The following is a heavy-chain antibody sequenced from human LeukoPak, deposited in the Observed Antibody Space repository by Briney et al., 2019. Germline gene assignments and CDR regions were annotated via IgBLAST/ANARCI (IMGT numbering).Heavy chain of an antibody. D-gene: IGHD3-22*01. CDR2: IIPTTGLA. J-gene: IGHJ4*02. CDR3: ARGRIGYYLDY. CDR1: GGTFSNLA. Sequence: ASVKVSCKASGGTFSNLAISGVRQAPGQGLEWMGRIIPTTGLANYAQKFQGRVTITADKSTSTAYMELSSLRSEDTAVYYCARGRIGYYLDYWGQGTLVPVSS. V-gene: IGHV1-69*04.